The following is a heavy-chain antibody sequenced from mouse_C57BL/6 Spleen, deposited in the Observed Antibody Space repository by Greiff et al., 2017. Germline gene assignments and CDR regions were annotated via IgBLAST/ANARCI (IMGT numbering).Heavy chain of an antibody. CDR1: GYTFTSYG. J-gene: IGHJ4*01. CDR2: IYPRSGNT. Sequence: LQESGAELARPGASVKLSCKASGYTFTSYGISWVKQRTGQGLEWIGEIYPRSGNTYYNEKFKGKATLTADKSSSTAYMELRSLTSEDSAVYFCAREGDYYAMDYWGQGTSVTVSS. V-gene: IGHV1-81*01. CDR3: AREGDYYAMDY.